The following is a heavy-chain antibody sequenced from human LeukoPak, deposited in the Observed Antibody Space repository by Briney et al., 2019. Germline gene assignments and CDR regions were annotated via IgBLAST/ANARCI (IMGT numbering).Heavy chain of an antibody. CDR1: GFTVSSNS. V-gene: IGHV3-53*01. D-gene: IGHD5-24*01. Sequence: GGSLRLSCAASGFTVSSNSMTWVRQAPGKGLEWVSLIYSGGKTYYADSVKGRFTISRDNSKNTLYLQINSLRAEDTAVYYCARGSKMTTRLDAFDIWGQGTMVTVSS. J-gene: IGHJ3*02. CDR3: ARGSKMTTRLDAFDI. CDR2: IYSGGKT.